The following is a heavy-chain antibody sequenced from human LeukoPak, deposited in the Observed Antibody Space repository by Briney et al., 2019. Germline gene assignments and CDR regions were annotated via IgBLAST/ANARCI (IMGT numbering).Heavy chain of an antibody. Sequence: SETLSLTCAVYGGSFSGYYWSWIRQPPGKGLEWIGEINHSGSTNYNPSLKSRVTISVDMSKNQISLKLSSVTAADTAVYYCARVRTTNPPYYGMDVWGQGTTVTVSS. CDR1: GGSFSGYY. J-gene: IGHJ6*02. CDR2: INHSGST. CDR3: ARVRTTNPPYYGMDV. D-gene: IGHD1/OR15-1a*01. V-gene: IGHV4-34*01.